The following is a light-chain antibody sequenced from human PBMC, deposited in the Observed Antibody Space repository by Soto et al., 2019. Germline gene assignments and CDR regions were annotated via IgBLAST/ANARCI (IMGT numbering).Light chain of an antibody. CDR2: DAS. V-gene: IGKV3-11*01. J-gene: IGKJ4*01. CDR3: QQRSKWPPP. Sequence: EDVLTQSPATLSLSPGERATLSCRASQSISTYLAWYQQKPGQAPRLLIYDASRRATGIPARFSGSGSGTDFTLTISSLEPEDFAVYYCQQRSKWPPPFGGGTNVEI. CDR1: QSISTY.